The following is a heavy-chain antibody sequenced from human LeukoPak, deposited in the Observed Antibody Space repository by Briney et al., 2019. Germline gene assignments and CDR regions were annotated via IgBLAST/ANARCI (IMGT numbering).Heavy chain of an antibody. J-gene: IGHJ4*02. CDR2: ISSNGGST. Sequence: GGSLRLSCAASGFTFSSYAMHWVRQAPGKGLEYVSAISSNGGSTYYANSVKGRFTISRDNSKNTLYLQMGSLRAEDMAVYYCARGQFYDILTGYPDPYFDYWGQGTLVTVSS. D-gene: IGHD3-9*01. V-gene: IGHV3-64*01. CDR1: GFTFSSYA. CDR3: ARGQFYDILTGYPDPYFDY.